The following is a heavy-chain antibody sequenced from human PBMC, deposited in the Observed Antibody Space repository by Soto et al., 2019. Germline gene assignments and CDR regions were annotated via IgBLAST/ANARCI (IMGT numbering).Heavy chain of an antibody. J-gene: IGHJ4*02. Sequence: SGPTLGKATQALRLTGTFSGFGIRTGGGGGVWIRQPPGKALEWLALIYWDDDKRYSPSLKSRLTITKDTSKNQVVLTMTNMDPVDTATYYCAHRPSYCSGGSCYSGFDYWGQ. CDR3: AHRPSYCSGGSCYSGFDY. CDR1: GFGIRTGGGG. CDR2: IYWDDDK. V-gene: IGHV2-5*02. D-gene: IGHD2-15*01.